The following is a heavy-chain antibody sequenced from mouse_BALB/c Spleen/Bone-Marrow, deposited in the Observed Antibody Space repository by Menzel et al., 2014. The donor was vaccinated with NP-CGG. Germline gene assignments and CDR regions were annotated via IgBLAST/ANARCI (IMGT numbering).Heavy chain of an antibody. Sequence: EVQLVESGGGLVQPGGSRKLSCAASGFTFSSFGMHWVRQAPEKGLEWVAYISSGSTAIFYADTVKGRFTISRDNPKNTLFLRMTSLRSEDTAMYYCTRGGNWDDFDVWGAGTTVTVSS. CDR2: ISSGSTAI. V-gene: IGHV5-17*02. CDR3: TRGGNWDDFDV. CDR1: GFTFSSFG. D-gene: IGHD4-1*01. J-gene: IGHJ1*01.